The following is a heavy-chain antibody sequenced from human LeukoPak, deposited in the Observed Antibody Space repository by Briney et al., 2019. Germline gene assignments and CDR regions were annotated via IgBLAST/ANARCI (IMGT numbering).Heavy chain of an antibody. Sequence: PGGSLRLSCAASGFTFSNYGMSWVRQAPGKGLEWVSGINWNGGSTGYADSVKGRFTISRDNAKNSLYLQMNTLRAEDTAFYYCAREDKAGIDYWGQGTLVTVSS. CDR1: GFTFSNYG. CDR3: AREDKAGIDY. V-gene: IGHV3-20*04. CDR2: INWNGGST. J-gene: IGHJ4*02.